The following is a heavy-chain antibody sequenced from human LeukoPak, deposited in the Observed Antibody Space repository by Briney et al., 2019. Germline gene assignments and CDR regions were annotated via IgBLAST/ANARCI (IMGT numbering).Heavy chain of an antibody. D-gene: IGHD6-19*01. J-gene: IGHJ4*02. CDR2: IYYSGST. CDR1: GASVSSYF. Sequence: SETLSLTCIVSGASVSSYFWSWIRQPPGKGLEYIGNIYYSGSTNYNPSLKSRVTISLDTSKNQFSLKLSSVTAADTAVYYCATTQQWLAFDYWGQGIPVTVSS. V-gene: IGHV4-59*02. CDR3: ATTQQWLAFDY.